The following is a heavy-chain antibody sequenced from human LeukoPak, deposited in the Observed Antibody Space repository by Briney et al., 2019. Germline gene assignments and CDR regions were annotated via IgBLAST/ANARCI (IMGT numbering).Heavy chain of an antibody. CDR1: GYNFTSYW. CDR3: ARHASLYYYDSSGYSDY. V-gene: IGHV5-51*01. Sequence: GESLKISCQGSGYNFTSYWIGWVRQLPGKGLEWMGIIYPGDSDTRYSPSFQGQVTISADKSISTAYLQWSSLKASDTAMYYCARHASLYYYDSSGYSDYWGQGTLVTVSS. D-gene: IGHD3-22*01. J-gene: IGHJ4*02. CDR2: IYPGDSDT.